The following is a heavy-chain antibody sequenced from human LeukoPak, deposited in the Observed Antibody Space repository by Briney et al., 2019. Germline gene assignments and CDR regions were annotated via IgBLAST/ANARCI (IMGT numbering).Heavy chain of an antibody. D-gene: IGHD5-12*01. CDR2: IYSGGDT. CDR1: GFAVSSNY. V-gene: IGHV3-53*01. J-gene: IGHJ4*02. CDR3: ARHGGGYGPFDY. Sequence: GGSLRLSCAVSGFAVSSNYMNWVRQAPGKGLEWVSVIYSGGDTYYADSVKGRFTISRDNSKNTLYLQMNSLRVEDTAVYYCARHGGGYGPFDYWGQGTPATVSS.